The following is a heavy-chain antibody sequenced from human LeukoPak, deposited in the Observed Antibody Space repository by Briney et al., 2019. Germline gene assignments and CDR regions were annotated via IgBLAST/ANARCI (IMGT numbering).Heavy chain of an antibody. Sequence: SETLSLTCTVSGGSISTYYWSWIRQPPGKGLEWIGYIYYSGNTNYSPSLESRVTISVDTSKNQFSLKLNSVTAADTAVYYCARCASTGYRFVYWGQGTLVTVSS. CDR1: GGSISTYY. V-gene: IGHV4-59*08. J-gene: IGHJ4*02. CDR2: IYYSGNT. D-gene: IGHD3-22*01. CDR3: ARCASTGYRFVY.